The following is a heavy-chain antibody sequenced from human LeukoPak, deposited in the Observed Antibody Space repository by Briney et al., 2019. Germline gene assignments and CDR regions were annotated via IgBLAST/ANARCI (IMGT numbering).Heavy chain of an antibody. D-gene: IGHD1-26*01. J-gene: IGHJ4*02. CDR1: GFTFSNYA. CDR2: FSGSGDRT. V-gene: IGHV3-23*01. Sequence: GGSLRLSCAASGFTFSNYAMSWVRQAPGKGLEWVSGFSGSGDRTYYTDSVKGRFTISRDNSNNTLYLQMSSLRAGDTAVYYCARRGSYYPFDYWGQGTLVTVSS. CDR3: ARRGSYYPFDY.